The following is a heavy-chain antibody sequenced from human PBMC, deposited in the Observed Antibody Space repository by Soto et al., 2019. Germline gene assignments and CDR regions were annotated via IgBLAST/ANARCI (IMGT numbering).Heavy chain of an antibody. CDR3: ARLEGLATISYYFDF. V-gene: IGHV4-39*01. J-gene: IGHJ4*02. D-gene: IGHD3-9*01. CDR2: IYYRGNA. CDR1: DDSINSDKYY. Sequence: QLQLQESGPGLVKPSETLSLTCSVSDDSINSDKYYWGWIRQPPGKGLEWIGSIYYRGNAYYNPSLQPRVNISLDKSKSQFSLKLNSVTAAASAVYFCARLEGLATISYYFDFWGPGALVTVSS.